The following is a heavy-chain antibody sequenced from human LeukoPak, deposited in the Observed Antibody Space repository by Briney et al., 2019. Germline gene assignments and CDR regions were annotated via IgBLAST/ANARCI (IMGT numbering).Heavy chain of an antibody. D-gene: IGHD5-24*01. V-gene: IGHV3-74*01. J-gene: IGHJ4*02. CDR3: ARGGRWLQSPPYYFDY. CDR1: GFTFSSYW. Sequence: GGSLRLSCAASGFTFSSYWMHWVRQAPGKGLVWVSRINSDGSSTSYADSVKGRFTISRDNAKNTLYLQMNSLRAEDTAVYYCARGGRWLQSPPYYFDYWGQGTLVTVPS. CDR2: INSDGSST.